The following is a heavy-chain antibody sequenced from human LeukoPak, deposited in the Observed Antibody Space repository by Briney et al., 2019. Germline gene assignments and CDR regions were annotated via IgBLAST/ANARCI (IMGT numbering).Heavy chain of an antibody. Sequence: ASVKVSCKASGYTFTGYYMHWVRQAPGQGLEWMGWINPKSGDTNYAQKFQGRVTMTRDTSISTAYMELSRLTSDDTAVYYCARGRYGLLSGYDYWGQGAMVTVSS. CDR1: GYTFTGYY. V-gene: IGHV1-2*02. CDR2: INPKSGDT. J-gene: IGHJ4*02. D-gene: IGHD3-22*01. CDR3: ARGRYGLLSGYDY.